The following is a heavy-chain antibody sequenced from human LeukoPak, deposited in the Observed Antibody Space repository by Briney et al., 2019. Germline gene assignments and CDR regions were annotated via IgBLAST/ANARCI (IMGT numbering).Heavy chain of an antibody. J-gene: IGHJ4*02. CDR2: IHYSRGT. CDR3: TTTSGTSAVDY. V-gene: IGHV4-59*01. CDR1: GGSISSYY. Sequence: PSETLSLTCTVSGGSISSYYWTWIRQPPGKGLEWIGYIHYSRGTYYNPSLNSRVTISIDTSKNQFSLKLSSVTAADTAVYYCTTTSGTSAVDYWGQGTLVTVSS.